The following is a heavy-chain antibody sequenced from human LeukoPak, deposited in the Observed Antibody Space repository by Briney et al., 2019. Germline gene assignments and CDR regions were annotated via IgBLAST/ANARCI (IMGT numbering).Heavy chain of an antibody. CDR3: ARGVPLRGYYDSSGYFDY. V-gene: IGHV1-46*01. CDR2: INPSGGST. J-gene: IGHJ4*02. Sequence: ASVKVSCKASGGTFSSYAISWVRQAPGQGLEWMGIINPSGGSTSYTQKFQGRVTMTRDTSTGTVYMELSSLRSEDTAVYYCARGVPLRGYYDSSGYFDYWGQGTLVTVSS. D-gene: IGHD3-22*01. CDR1: GGTFSSYA.